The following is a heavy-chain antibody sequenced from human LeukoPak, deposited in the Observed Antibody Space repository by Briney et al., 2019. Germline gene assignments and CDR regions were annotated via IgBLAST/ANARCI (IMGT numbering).Heavy chain of an antibody. Sequence: GGSLRLSCAASGFTFSSYAMYWVRQAPGKGLEWVAVISYDGSNKYYADSVKGRFTISRDNSKNTLYLQMNSLRAEDTAVYYCRTFLDAFDIWGQGTMVTVSS. V-gene: IGHV3-30*04. J-gene: IGHJ3*02. CDR3: RTFLDAFDI. D-gene: IGHD2/OR15-2a*01. CDR2: ISYDGSNK. CDR1: GFTFSSYA.